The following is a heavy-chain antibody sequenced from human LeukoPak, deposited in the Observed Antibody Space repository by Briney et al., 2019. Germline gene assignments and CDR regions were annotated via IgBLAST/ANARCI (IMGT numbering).Heavy chain of an antibody. CDR1: GFTFSSYW. CDR2: IKQDGSEK. D-gene: IGHD3-16*02. J-gene: IGHJ4*02. V-gene: IGHV3-7*03. CDR3: ARGFSLAATGALDY. Sequence: GGSLRLSCAASGFTFSSYWMSWVRQAPGKGLEWVANIKQDGSEKYYVDSVKGRFTISRDNAKNSLYLQMNSLRAEDTALYHCARGFSLAATGALDYWGQGTLVTVSS.